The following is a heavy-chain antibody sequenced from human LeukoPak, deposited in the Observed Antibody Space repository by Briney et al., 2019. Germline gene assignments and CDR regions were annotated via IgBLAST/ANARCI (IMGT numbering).Heavy chain of an antibody. CDR1: GFTFSSYA. CDR3: AKRLSNWGSVDS. CDR2: ISGSGGST. J-gene: IGHJ4*02. Sequence: GGSLRLSCAASGFTFSSYAMSWVRQAPGEGLEWVSGISGSGGSTYYADSVKGRFTISRDNSKNTLYLQMNSLRAEDTAVYYCAKRLSNWGSVDSWGQGTLVTVSS. V-gene: IGHV3-23*01. D-gene: IGHD7-27*01.